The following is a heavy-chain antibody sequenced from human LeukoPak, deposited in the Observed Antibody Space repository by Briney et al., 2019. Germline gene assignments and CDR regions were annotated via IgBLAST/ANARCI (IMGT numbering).Heavy chain of an antibody. CDR2: ISDSGGRT. Sequence: PGGSLRLSCGVSGITLSNYGMSWVRQAPGKGLEWVAGISDSGGRTNYADSVKGRFTISRDSPKNTLYLRMNSLRVEDTAVYFCAKRGVVIRVVLVGFHKEAYYFDSWGQGALVTVSS. D-gene: IGHD3-10*01. J-gene: IGHJ4*02. CDR1: GITLSNYG. V-gene: IGHV3-23*01. CDR3: AKRGVVIRVVLVGFHKEAYYFDS.